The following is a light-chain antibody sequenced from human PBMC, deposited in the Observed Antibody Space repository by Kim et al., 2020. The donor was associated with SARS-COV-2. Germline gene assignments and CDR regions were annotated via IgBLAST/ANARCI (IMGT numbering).Light chain of an antibody. V-gene: IGLV3-19*01. CDR2: GKN. J-gene: IGLJ2*01. CDR1: SLRSYY. Sequence: ALGQTVSITCQGDSLRSYYASWYQRKPGQAPVLVIYGKNNRPAGIPDRFSGSSSGNTASLTITGGQAEDEADYYCNSRDSSGKHLVFGGGTQLTVL. CDR3: NSRDSSGKHLV.